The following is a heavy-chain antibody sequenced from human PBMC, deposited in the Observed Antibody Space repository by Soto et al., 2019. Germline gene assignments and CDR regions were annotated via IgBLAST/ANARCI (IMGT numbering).Heavy chain of an antibody. CDR1: GFTFSSYS. CDR2: ISSSSSTI. CDR3: ARDSSSWPHDAFEI. Sequence: EVQLVESGGGLVQPGGSLRLSCAASGFTFSSYSMNWVRQAPGKGLEWVSYISSSSSTIYYADSVKGRFTISRDNAKNSLYLQMNSLRAEDTAVYYCARDSSSWPHDAFEIWGQGTMVTVSS. J-gene: IGHJ3*02. V-gene: IGHV3-48*01. D-gene: IGHD6-13*01.